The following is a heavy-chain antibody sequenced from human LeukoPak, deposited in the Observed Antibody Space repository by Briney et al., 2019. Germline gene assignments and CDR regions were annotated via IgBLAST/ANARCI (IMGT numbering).Heavy chain of an antibody. CDR3: ARRGKGRYYFNY. D-gene: IGHD3-10*01. V-gene: IGHV4-39*01. CDR1: GGSISSSSYY. J-gene: IGHJ4*02. CDR2: IYYSGST. Sequence: SETLSLTCTVSGGSISSSSYYWGWIRQPPGKGLEWIGSIYYSGSTYYNPSLKSRVTISVDTSKNQFSLKLSSVTAADTAVYYCARRGKGRYYFNYWGQGTLVTVSS.